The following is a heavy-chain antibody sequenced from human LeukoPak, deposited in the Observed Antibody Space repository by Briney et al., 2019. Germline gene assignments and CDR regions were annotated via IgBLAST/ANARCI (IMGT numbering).Heavy chain of an antibody. CDR2: ISAYNGNT. CDR3: ARVTPSGSYLASYGMDV. CDR1: GYTFTSYG. V-gene: IGHV1-18*01. Sequence: GASVKVSCKASGYTFTSYGISWVRQAPGQVLEWMGWISAYNGNTNYAQKLQGRVTMTTDTSTSTAYMELRSLRSDDTAVYYCARVTPSGSYLASYGMDVWGQGTTVTVSS. D-gene: IGHD1-26*01. J-gene: IGHJ6*02.